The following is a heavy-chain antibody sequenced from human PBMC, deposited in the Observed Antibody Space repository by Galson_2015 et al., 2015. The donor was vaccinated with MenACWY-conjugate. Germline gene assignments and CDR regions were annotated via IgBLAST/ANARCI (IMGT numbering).Heavy chain of an antibody. CDR2: FSPLNSKT. J-gene: IGHJ6*02. CDR1: GYNFLTYW. V-gene: IGHV5-51*01. CDR3: ARHPPGGRGMDV. D-gene: IGHD1-26*01. Sequence: QSGAEVKKPGESLQISCKASGYNFLTYWIGWVRQVPGKARSGGGLFSPLNSKTRYSPAFEGRVTISADNSITTAYLQGNSLQASDTAMYYCARHPPGGRGMDVWGQGTTVTVSS.